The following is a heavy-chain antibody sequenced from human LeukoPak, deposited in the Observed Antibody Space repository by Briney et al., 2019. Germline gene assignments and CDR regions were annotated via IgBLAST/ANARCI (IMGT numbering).Heavy chain of an antibody. Sequence: GGSLRLSCAASGFTFSSYGMHWVRQAPGKGLEWVANIKRDGSEKYYVDSVKGRFTISRDNAKNTLYMKMNSLRAEDTAVYYCGRVGGSYGIDHWGQGTLVTVSS. D-gene: IGHD1-26*01. V-gene: IGHV3-7*01. J-gene: IGHJ4*02. CDR3: GRVGGSYGIDH. CDR1: GFTFSSYG. CDR2: IKRDGSEK.